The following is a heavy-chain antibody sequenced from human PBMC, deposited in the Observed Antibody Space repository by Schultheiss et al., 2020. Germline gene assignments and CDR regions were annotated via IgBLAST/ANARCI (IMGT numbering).Heavy chain of an antibody. J-gene: IGHJ4*02. CDR1: GGFISSYSSH. V-gene: IGHV4-39*01. CDR2: IYYNGKS. Sequence: GSLRLSCTVSGGFISSYSSHWGWIRQPPGKGLEWIGNIYYNGKSYYNPSLESRVTISVDTSKNQISLKLTSVTAADTAVYYCARQGNWNYAHIDYWGQGTLVTVSS. CDR3: ARQGNWNYAHIDY. D-gene: IGHD1-7*01.